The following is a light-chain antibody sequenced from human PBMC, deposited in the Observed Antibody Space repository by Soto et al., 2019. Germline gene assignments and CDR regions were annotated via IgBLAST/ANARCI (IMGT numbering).Light chain of an antibody. V-gene: IGKV1-5*03. CDR2: KAP. CDR1: QSISSW. CDR3: EQYNSSPWT. Sequence: DIQMTQSPSTLSASVGDRVTITCRASQSISSWLAWYQQKPGKAPKLLIYKAPSLESGVPSRFSGSGSGTEFTLTISSLQPNDFATYYGEQYNSSPWTFGQGTKVEIK. J-gene: IGKJ1*01.